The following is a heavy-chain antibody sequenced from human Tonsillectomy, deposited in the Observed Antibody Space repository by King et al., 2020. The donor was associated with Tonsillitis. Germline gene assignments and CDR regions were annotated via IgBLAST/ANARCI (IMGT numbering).Heavy chain of an antibody. V-gene: IGHV3-23*04. CDR1: GFTFSNYA. CDR3: AKELPPTAYSNVGVICY. D-gene: IGHD4-11*01. CDR2: ISGSGGGT. J-gene: IGHJ4*02. Sequence: VQLVESGGGLIQPGGSLRLSCAASGFTFSNYAMNWVRQAPGKGLEWVSAISGSGGGTYYADSVKGRFTLSRDNSKNTLYLQMNSLRAEDTAGYYCAKELPPTAYSNVGVICYWGQGTQVSVSS.